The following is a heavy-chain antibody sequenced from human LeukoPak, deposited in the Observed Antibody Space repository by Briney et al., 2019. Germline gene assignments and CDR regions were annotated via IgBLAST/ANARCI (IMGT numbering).Heavy chain of an antibody. CDR3: ARGQVPAARGYNWFDP. CDR2: INARGDT. Sequence: KPSETLSLTCAVYGWSFNDYYWNWTRQPPGKGLEWIGEINARGDTNYNPSLKSRVTISVDTSKKQFSLRLTSMIAADTALYYCARGQVPAARGYNWFDPWGQGTLVTVSS. CDR1: GWSFNDYY. J-gene: IGHJ5*02. V-gene: IGHV4-34*01. D-gene: IGHD2-2*01.